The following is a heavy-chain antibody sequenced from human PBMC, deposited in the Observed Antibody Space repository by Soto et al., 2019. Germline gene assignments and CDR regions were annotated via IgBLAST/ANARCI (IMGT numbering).Heavy chain of an antibody. CDR2: IYYSGST. D-gene: IGHD2-15*01. J-gene: IGHJ5*02. V-gene: IGHV4-59*01. CDR3: ARDLRRGGYCSGGSCSNWFDP. Sequence: PSETLSLTCTVSGGSISSYYWSWIRQPPGKGLEWIGYIYYSGSTNYNPSLKSRVTISVDTSKNQFSLKLSSVTAADTAVYYCARDLRRGGYCSGGSCSNWFDPWGQGTLVTVS. CDR1: GGSISSYY.